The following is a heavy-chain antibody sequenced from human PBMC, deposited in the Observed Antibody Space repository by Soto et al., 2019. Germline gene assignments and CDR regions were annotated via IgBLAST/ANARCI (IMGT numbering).Heavy chain of an antibody. Sequence: QVQLVESGGGLVKPGGSLRLSCAASGITFSDYYMSWIRQAPGKGLEWVSYISSSGHYTEHADSVRGRFTTSRDNARNSLYLQMNSLRVEDMAVYYCARELDGMDVWVQGTTVPVSS. CDR3: ARELDGMDV. J-gene: IGHJ6*02. V-gene: IGHV3-11*05. CDR1: GITFSDYY. CDR2: ISSSGHYT.